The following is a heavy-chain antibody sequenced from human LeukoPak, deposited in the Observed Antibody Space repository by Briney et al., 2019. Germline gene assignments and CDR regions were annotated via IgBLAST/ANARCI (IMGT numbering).Heavy chain of an antibody. Sequence: PGGSLRLSYAASGFTFSSYSMNWVRQAPGKGLEWVSSISSSSSYIYYADSVKGRFTISRDNAKNSLYLQMNSLRAEDTAVYYCASGEPGRYSSGWSPNNWGQGTLVTVSS. CDR1: GFTFSSYS. CDR3: ASGEPGRYSSGWSPNN. D-gene: IGHD6-19*01. CDR2: ISSSSSYI. V-gene: IGHV3-21*01. J-gene: IGHJ4*02.